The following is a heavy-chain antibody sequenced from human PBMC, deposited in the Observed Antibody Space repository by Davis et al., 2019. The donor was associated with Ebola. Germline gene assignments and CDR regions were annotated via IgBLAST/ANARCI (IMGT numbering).Heavy chain of an antibody. CDR1: GFTFSSYA. CDR3: TAYDSTFRNY. Sequence: PGGSLRLSCAASGFTFSSYAMSWFRQAPGKGLEWVSLISWDGRSTAYADSVRDRFSISRDNSRNFLYLQMNGLRAEDTALYYCTAYDSTFRNYWGQGTLVTVSS. V-gene: IGHV3-43D*03. J-gene: IGHJ4*02. CDR2: ISWDGRST. D-gene: IGHD3-22*01.